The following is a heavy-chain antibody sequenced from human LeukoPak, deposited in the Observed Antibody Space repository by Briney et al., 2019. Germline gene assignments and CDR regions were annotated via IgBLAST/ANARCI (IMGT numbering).Heavy chain of an antibody. J-gene: IGHJ4*02. CDR1: GFTFSSYG. D-gene: IGHD3-9*01. CDR2: INHNAEMI. V-gene: IGHV3-48*02. Sequence: QPGGSLRLSCAASGFTFSSYGMDWVRQAPGKGLEWIAYINHNAEMIFYPDFVKGRFSISRDNAKNSLYLQMNALRYEDTAIYYCARDHDWAFDLWGQGTLVTVSS. CDR3: ARDHDWAFDL.